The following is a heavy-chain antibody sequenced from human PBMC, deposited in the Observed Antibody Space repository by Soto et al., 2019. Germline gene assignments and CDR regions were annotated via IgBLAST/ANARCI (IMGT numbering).Heavy chain of an antibody. CDR1: GYTFTSYG. V-gene: IGHV1-18*01. CDR3: ARDGDILTGYYKDRWFDP. D-gene: IGHD3-9*01. CDR2: ISAYNGNT. Sequence: ASVKVSCKASGYTFTSYGISWVRQAPGQGLEWMGWISAYNGNTNYAQKLQGRVTMTTDTSTSTAYMELRSLRSDDTAVYYCARDGDILTGYYKDRWFDPWGQGTLVTVSS. J-gene: IGHJ5*02.